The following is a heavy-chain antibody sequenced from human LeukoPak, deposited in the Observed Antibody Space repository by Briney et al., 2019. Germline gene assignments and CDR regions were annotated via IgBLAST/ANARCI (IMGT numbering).Heavy chain of an antibody. V-gene: IGHV4-39*07. J-gene: IGHJ3*02. CDR2: IYYSGST. D-gene: IGHD1-7*01. CDR3: ARGNLLLDAFDI. CDR1: GGSISSSSYY. Sequence: SETLSLTCTVSGGSISSSSYYWGWIRQPPGKGLEWIGSIYYSGSTYYNLSLKSRVTISVDTSKNQFSLKLSSVTAADTAVYYCARGNLLLDAFDIWGQGTMVTVSS.